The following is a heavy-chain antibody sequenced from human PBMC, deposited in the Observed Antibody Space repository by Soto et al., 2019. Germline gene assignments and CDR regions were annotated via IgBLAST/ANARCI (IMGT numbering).Heavy chain of an antibody. CDR2: IYPSDSDT. CDR1: GYNFAGYW. J-gene: IGHJ4*02. D-gene: IGHD3-3*01. CDR3: ARGGVSTRIFDF. Sequence: GESLKISCKGSGYNFAGYWIAWVRQMPGKGLELMGIIYPSDSDTRYRPSFQGQVTISADKSISSAYLQWSSLSASDTAMYYCARGGVSTRIFDFWGQGTPVT. V-gene: IGHV5-51*01.